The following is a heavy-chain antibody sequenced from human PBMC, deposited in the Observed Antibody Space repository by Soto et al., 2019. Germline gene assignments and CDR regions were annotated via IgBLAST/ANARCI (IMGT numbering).Heavy chain of an antibody. V-gene: IGHV1-3*01. CDR2: INAGNGNT. D-gene: IGHD2-8*01. CDR3: ERSIVRGLPRVPIDY. CDR1: GYTFTSYA. Sequence: ASVKVSCKASGYTFTSYAMHWVRQAPGQRLEWMGWINAGNGNTKYSQKFQGRVTITRDTSASTAYMELSSLRSEDTAVYYCERSIVRGLPRVPIDYWGQGTLVTVSS. J-gene: IGHJ4*02.